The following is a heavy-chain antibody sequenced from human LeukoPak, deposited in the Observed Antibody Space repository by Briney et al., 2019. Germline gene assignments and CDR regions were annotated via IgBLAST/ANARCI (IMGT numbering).Heavy chain of an antibody. CDR1: GGSISSGGYY. D-gene: IGHD3-22*01. CDR2: IYYSGST. J-gene: IGHJ4*02. Sequence: SETLSLTCTVSGGSISSGGYYWSWIRQHPGKGLEWIGYIYYSGSTNYNPSLKSRVTMSVDTSRNQLSLKLSSVTAADTAVYYCARDSYDSSGYYYLGYWGQGTLVTVSS. V-gene: IGHV4-61*08. CDR3: ARDSYDSSGYYYLGY.